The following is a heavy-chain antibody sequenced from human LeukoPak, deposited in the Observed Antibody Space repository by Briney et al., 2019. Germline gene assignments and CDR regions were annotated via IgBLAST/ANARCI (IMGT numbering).Heavy chain of an antibody. CDR3: ASRQSYCSSTSCYLIYYYYGMDV. CDR2: ISAYNGNT. Sequence: GASVKVSCKASGYTFTSYGISWVRQAPGQGLEWMGWISAYNGNTNYAQKLQGRVTMTTDTSTSTAYMELRSLRSDDTAVYYCASRQSYCSSTSCYLIYYYYGMDVWGQGTTVTVSS. D-gene: IGHD2-2*01. J-gene: IGHJ6*02. CDR1: GYTFTSYG. V-gene: IGHV1-18*01.